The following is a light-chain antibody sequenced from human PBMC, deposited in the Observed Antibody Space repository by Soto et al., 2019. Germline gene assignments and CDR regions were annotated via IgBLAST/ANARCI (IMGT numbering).Light chain of an antibody. CDR3: QQYDNYPYT. CDR1: QSIGSW. Sequence: DMQMTQSPSTLSASVGDRVTITCRASQSIGSWLAWYQQKPGRAPKFLIYDASSLESGVPSRFSGSRSGTEFTLTISSLQPDDFATYYCQQYDNYPYTFGQGTKLDIK. CDR2: DAS. V-gene: IGKV1-5*01. J-gene: IGKJ2*01.